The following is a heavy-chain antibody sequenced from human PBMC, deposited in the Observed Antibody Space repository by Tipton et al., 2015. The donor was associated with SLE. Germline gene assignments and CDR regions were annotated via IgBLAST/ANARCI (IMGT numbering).Heavy chain of an antibody. CDR2: INHSGST. Sequence: TLSLTCAVYGGSFSGYYWSWIRQPPGKGLEWIGEINHSGSTNYNPSLKSRVTISVDTSKNQFSLKLSSVTAADTAVYYCARRPPAWNYYYGMDVWGQGTTVTVSS. CDR1: GGSFSGYY. D-gene: IGHD2-2*01. V-gene: IGHV4-34*01. J-gene: IGHJ6*02. CDR3: ARRPPAWNYYYGMDV.